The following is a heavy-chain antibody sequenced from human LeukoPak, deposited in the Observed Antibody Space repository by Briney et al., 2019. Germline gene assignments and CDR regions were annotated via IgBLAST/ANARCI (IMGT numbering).Heavy chain of an antibody. CDR1: NGPITSTSW. CDR3: ASSSLVVVVTYGFDI. Sequence: PSETLSLTCTVSNGPITSTSWWSWVRKPPGKGLEWFGEISHTGSTNYNPSFNSRVTMSVDKSKNQFSLNLKSVTAADTALYYCASSSLVVVVTYGFDIWGRGTAVTVSS. V-gene: IGHV4-4*02. J-gene: IGHJ3*02. CDR2: ISHTGST. D-gene: IGHD2-21*01.